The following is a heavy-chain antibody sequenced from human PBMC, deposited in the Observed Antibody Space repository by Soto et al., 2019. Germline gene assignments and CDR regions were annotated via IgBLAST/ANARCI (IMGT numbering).Heavy chain of an antibody. Sequence: ASVKVSCKASGYTFTSYYMHWVRQAPGQGLEWMGIINPSGGSTSYAQKFQGRVTMTRDTSTSTVYMELSSLRSEDTAVYYCARDGGIRGGSYTLYDYGMDVWGQGTTVTV. D-gene: IGHD1-26*01. CDR1: GYTFTSYY. CDR3: ARDGGIRGGSYTLYDYGMDV. J-gene: IGHJ6*02. CDR2: INPSGGST. V-gene: IGHV1-46*01.